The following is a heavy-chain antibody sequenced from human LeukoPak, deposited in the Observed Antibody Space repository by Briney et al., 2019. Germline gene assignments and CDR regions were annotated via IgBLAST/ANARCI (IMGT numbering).Heavy chain of an antibody. J-gene: IGHJ3*02. CDR1: GYTFTGYY. CDR2: INPNSGGT. V-gene: IGHV1-2*02. Sequence: GASVKVSCKASGYTFTGYYIHWVRQAPGQGLEWMGWINPNSGGTNYAQKFQGRVTMTRDTSISTAYMELSRLRSDDTAVYYCARGESYSSGYSDAFDIWGQGTMVTVSS. CDR3: ARGESYSSGYSDAFDI. D-gene: IGHD3-22*01.